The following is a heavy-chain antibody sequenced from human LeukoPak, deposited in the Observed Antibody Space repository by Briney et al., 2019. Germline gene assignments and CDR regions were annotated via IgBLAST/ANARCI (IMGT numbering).Heavy chain of an antibody. V-gene: IGHV3-43*02. Sequence: PGGSPRLSCAASGFTFDDCAMHWVRQAPGKGLEWVSLISGDGGGTYYADSVKGRFTISRDNSKNSLYLQMNSLRTEDTALYYCAKARVGSKWDSVDYWGQGILVTVSS. J-gene: IGHJ4*02. D-gene: IGHD1-26*01. CDR1: GFTFDDCA. CDR2: ISGDGGGT. CDR3: AKARVGSKWDSVDY.